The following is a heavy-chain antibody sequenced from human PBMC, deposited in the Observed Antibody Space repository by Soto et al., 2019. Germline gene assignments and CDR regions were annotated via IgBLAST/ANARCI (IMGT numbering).Heavy chain of an antibody. CDR2: VKSDGST. V-gene: IGHV3-74*01. J-gene: IGHJ3*01. D-gene: IGHD5-12*01. CDR1: GFIFSSYW. Sequence: EVQLVESGGDLVQPGGSLRPSCAASGFIFSSYWMHWVRQAPGKGLVWVSRVKSDGSTYYADSVKGRFTISRDNAKNTLYLQMNSLTVEDTAVYYCARGIRGHYGSDVWGQGTMVTVSS. CDR3: ARGIRGHYGSDV.